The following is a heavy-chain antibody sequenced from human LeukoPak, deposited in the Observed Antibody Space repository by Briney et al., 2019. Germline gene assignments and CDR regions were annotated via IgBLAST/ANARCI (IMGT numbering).Heavy chain of an antibody. Sequence: ASVTVSCKASGYTFTRYHIHWVRQAPGQGLEWMGVINPSGGPATYAQKFQGRVTLTRDTSTTTVYMEVNSLRSDDTAVYYCAREAIFGVVREYCFDLWGQGTLVTVS. CDR3: AREAIFGVVREYCFDL. CDR2: INPSGGPA. J-gene: IGHJ4*02. CDR1: GYTFTRYH. V-gene: IGHV1-46*01. D-gene: IGHD3-3*01.